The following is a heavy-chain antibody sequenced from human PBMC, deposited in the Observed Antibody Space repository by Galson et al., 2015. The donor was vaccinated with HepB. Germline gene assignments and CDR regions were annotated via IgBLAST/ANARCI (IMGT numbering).Heavy chain of an antibody. CDR3: VRASTGLDY. CDR1: GDSVASNSAA. J-gene: IGHJ4*02. CDR2: TYYRSKWYN. V-gene: IGHV6-1*01. Sequence: CAITGDSVASNSAAWHWVRQSPSRGLEGRGRTYYRSKWYNDYAVSVKSRITVNPDTSNYQFCLQLNSVNPEDTAVYYCVRASTGLDYWGQGILVTVSS.